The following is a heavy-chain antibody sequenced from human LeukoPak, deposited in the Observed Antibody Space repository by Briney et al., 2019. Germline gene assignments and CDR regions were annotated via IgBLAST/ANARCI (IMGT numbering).Heavy chain of an antibody. CDR2: INWDGGST. CDR3: ARESRITIFGVVTDLYYYYMDV. Sequence: GGSLRLSCAASGFTFDDYGMSWVRQAPGKGLEWVSGINWDGGSTGYADSVKGRFTISRDNAKNSLYLQMNSLRAEDTALYYCARESRITIFGVVTDLYYYYMDVWGKGTTVTVSS. CDR1: GFTFDDYG. V-gene: IGHV3-20*04. J-gene: IGHJ6*03. D-gene: IGHD3-3*01.